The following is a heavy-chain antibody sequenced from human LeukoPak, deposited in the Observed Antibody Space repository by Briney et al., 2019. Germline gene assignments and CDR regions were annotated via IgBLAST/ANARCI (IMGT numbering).Heavy chain of an antibody. CDR1: GFTFSSYA. Sequence: PGGSLRLSCAASGFTFSSYAMNWVRQAPGKGLEWVSGISGSGGSTYYADSVKGRFTISRDNSKNTLYLQMNSLRAEDTAVYYCAKESYGGWSLFYFQHWGQGTLVTVSS. CDR3: AKESYGGWSLFYFQH. D-gene: IGHD6-19*01. V-gene: IGHV3-23*01. CDR2: ISGSGGST. J-gene: IGHJ1*01.